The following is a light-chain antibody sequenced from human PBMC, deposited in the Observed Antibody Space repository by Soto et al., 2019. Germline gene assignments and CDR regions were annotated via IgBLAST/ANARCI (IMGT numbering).Light chain of an antibody. CDR3: QQYNYWPPFT. V-gene: IGKV3-15*01. CDR1: QSVSSN. Sequence: EIVMTQSPATLSVSPGERATLSCRASQSVSSNLAWYQQKPGQATRLLIYATSTRATGIPPRFSGSGSGTEFTLTISSLRSEDFAVYYCQQYNYWPPFTFGQGTKLEIK. CDR2: ATS. J-gene: IGKJ2*01.